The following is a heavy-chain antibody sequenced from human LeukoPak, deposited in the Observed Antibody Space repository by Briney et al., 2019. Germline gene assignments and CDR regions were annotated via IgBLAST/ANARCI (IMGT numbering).Heavy chain of an antibody. D-gene: IGHD4-11*01. V-gene: IGHV4-59*01. CDR3: ARDLRTTTGMDV. CDR2: IYYSGST. Sequence: SETLSLTCTVSGGCISSYYWSWIRQPPGKGLEWIGYIYYSGSTNYNPSLKSRVTISVDTSKNQFSLKLSSVTAADTAVYYCARDLRTTTGMDVWGQGTTVTVSS. J-gene: IGHJ6*02. CDR1: GGCISSYY.